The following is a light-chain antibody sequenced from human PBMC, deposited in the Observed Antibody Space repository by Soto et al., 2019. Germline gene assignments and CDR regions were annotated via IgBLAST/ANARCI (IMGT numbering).Light chain of an antibody. J-gene: IGLJ1*01. V-gene: IGLV3-21*02. CDR2: DDS. CDR3: QVWDSTGARYV. CDR1: NIGSNS. Sequence: SYELTQPPSVSVAPGQTARIPCGVDNIGSNSVHWFQQTPGQAPVLVVYDDSDRPSGIPERFSGSNSGNTATLTISGVQAGDEADYYCQVWDSTGARYVFGPGTKVTVL.